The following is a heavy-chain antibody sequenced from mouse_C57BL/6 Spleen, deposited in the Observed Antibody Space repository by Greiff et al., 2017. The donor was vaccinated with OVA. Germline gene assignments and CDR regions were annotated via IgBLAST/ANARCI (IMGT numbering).Heavy chain of an antibody. Sequence: EVQLQQSGPELVKPGASVKMSCKASGYTFTDYNMHWVKQSHGKSLEWIGYINPNNGGTSYNQKFKGKATLTVNKSSSTAYMELRSLTSEDSAVYYGAREGNLKRYFDVWGTGTTVTVSS. CDR1: GYTFTDYN. CDR3: AREGNLKRYFDV. J-gene: IGHJ1*03. V-gene: IGHV1-22*01. CDR2: INPNNGGT.